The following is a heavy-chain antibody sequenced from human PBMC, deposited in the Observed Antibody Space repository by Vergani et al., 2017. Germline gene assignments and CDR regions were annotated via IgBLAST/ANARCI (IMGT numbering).Heavy chain of an antibody. CDR3: ARDHQGPTTLDY. V-gene: IGHV1-69*01. D-gene: IGHD1-26*01. J-gene: IGHJ4*02. CDR2: IIPIFGSA. CDR1: GGTFSSYT. Sequence: QVQLVQSGAEVKKPGSSVKVSCKASGGTFSSYTISWVRQAPGQGLEWMGGIIPIFGSANYAQKFQGRVTITADESTSTAYMDLASLTADDTAIYYCARDHQGPTTLDYWGRGCLVTVSS.